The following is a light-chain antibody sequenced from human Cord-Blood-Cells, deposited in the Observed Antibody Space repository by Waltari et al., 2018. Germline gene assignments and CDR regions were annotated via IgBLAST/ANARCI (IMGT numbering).Light chain of an antibody. CDR3: QQYNSYSYS. V-gene: IGKV1-5*03. J-gene: IGKJ2*01. Sequence: DIQMTQSPSTLSASVGDRVTITCRASQSISSWLAWYQQKPGKAPNLLCYKASSLESGVPSRFGGSGSGSEFTLSIGSLQRDNCATYYCQQYNSYSYSFDQGTKLEI. CDR1: QSISSW. CDR2: KAS.